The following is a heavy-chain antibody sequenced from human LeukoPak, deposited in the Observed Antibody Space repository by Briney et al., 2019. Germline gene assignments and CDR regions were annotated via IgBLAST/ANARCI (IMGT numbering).Heavy chain of an antibody. CDR2: IYHSGSI. CDR3: ARGWLKTGFDY. V-gene: IGHV4-39*01. CDR1: GGSISSSSYY. D-gene: IGHD6-19*01. J-gene: IGHJ4*02. Sequence: SETLSLTCTVSGGSISSSSYYWGWIRQPPGKGLEWIGSIYHSGSIYYNPSLRSRVFISVDTSKNQFSLQLNSMTPEDTGVYFCARGWLKTGFDYWGQGTLVTVSS.